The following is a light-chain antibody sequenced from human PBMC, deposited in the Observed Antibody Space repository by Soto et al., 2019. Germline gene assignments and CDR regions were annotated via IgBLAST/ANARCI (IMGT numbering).Light chain of an antibody. V-gene: IGKV1-9*01. J-gene: IGKJ5*01. CDR1: QGISSY. Sequence: DIELTESPSFLSASVGDRVTITCRASQGISSYLAWYQQKPGKAPKLLIYAASTLQSGVSSRFSGSGSGTDFTLTISSLQPEDFATYYCQHLNSYPITFGQGTRLEIK. CDR2: AAS. CDR3: QHLNSYPIT.